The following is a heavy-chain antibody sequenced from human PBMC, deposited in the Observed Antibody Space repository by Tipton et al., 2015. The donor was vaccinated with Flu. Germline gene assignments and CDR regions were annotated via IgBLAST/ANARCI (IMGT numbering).Heavy chain of an antibody. J-gene: IGHJ4*01. CDR3: ASKVANWGLWEPLDY. V-gene: IGHV4-59*12. Sequence: TLSLTCTVSGGSISSYYWSWIRQPPGKGLEWIGYIKYSGSTNYNPSLKSRVTISVDTSKNQFSLKLSSVTAADTAVYYCASKVANWGLWEPLDYWGHGTLVTVSS. D-gene: IGHD7-27*01. CDR2: IKYSGST. CDR1: GGSISSYY.